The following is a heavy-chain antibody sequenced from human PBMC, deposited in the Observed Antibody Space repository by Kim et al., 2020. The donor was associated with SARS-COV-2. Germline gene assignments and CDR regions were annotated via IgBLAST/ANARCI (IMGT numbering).Heavy chain of an antibody. D-gene: IGHD1-1*01. J-gene: IGHJ6*03. V-gene: IGHV4-39*01. CDR1: GGSISSSSYY. CDR3: ARHPQGNWNLYYYYYYMDV. Sequence: SETLSLTCTVSGGSISSSSYYWGWIRQPPGKGLEWIGSSYDSGSTYYNPSLKSRVTISVDTSKNQFSLKLSSVTAADTAVYYCARHPQGNWNLYYYYYYMDVWGKGTTVALSS. CDR2: SYDSGST.